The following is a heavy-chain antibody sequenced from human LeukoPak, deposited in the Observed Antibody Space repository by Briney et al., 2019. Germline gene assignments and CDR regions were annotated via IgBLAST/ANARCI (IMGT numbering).Heavy chain of an antibody. CDR1: GGSFSDCF. J-gene: IGHJ6*02. CDR3: ARDVVVVPAAIHYGMDV. D-gene: IGHD2-2*01. Sequence: SETLSLTCAVYGGSFSDCFWGWIRQPPGKGLEWIGEINHSGRTYYNPSLKSRVTISVDTSKNQFSLNLSSVTAADTAVYYCARDVVVVPAAIHYGMDVWGQGTTVTVSS. CDR2: INHSGRT. V-gene: IGHV4-34*01.